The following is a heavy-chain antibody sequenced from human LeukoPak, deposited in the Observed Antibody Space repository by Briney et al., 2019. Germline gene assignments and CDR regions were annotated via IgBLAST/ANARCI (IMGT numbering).Heavy chain of an antibody. J-gene: IGHJ6*02. V-gene: IGHV1-69*13. CDR2: IIPIFGTA. Sequence: SVKVSCKASGGTFSSSAISWVRQAPGQGLEWMGGIIPIFGTANYAQKFQGRVTITADESTSTAYMELSSLRSEDTAVYYCARVHGDYDYYGMDVWGQGTTVTVSS. D-gene: IGHD4-17*01. CDR1: GGTFSSSA. CDR3: ARVHGDYDYYGMDV.